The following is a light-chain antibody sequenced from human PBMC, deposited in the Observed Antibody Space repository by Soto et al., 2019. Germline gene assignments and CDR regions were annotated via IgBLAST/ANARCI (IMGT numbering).Light chain of an antibody. CDR2: AAS. J-gene: IGKJ4*01. Sequence: IQWTQSPSSLSASVGDRVTITCRASQDISSYLAWYQQEPGKAPKLLIYAASTLQSGVPSRFSGGGSGTDFTLTISSLQPEDFAPDYCQQLNSYPLTFGGGTKVEIK. V-gene: IGKV1-9*01. CDR1: QDISSY. CDR3: QQLNSYPLT.